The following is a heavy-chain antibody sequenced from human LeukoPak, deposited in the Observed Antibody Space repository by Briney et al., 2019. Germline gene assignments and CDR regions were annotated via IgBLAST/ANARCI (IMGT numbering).Heavy chain of an antibody. V-gene: IGHV3-53*04. CDR3: ARAGFDPYYYYGMDV. CDR1: GFTVSSNY. J-gene: IGHJ6*02. CDR2: IYSGGST. D-gene: IGHD3-9*01. Sequence: PGGSLRLSCAASGFTVSSNYMSWVRQAPGKGLEWVSVIYSGGSTYYADSVKGRFTISRHNSKNTLYLQMNSPRAEDTAVYYCARAGFDPYYYYGMDVWGQGTTVTVSS.